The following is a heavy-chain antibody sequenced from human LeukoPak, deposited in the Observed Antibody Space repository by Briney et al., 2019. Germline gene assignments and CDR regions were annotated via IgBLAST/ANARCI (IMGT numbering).Heavy chain of an antibody. D-gene: IGHD1-26*01. CDR1: GGSISSSNW. Sequence: SETLSLTCAVSGGSISSSNWWSWVRQPPGKGLEWIGEIYHSGSTNYNPSLKSRVTISVDKSKNQFSLKLSSVTAADTAVYYCAGAPYLGATDALFDYWGQGTLVTVSS. CDR2: IYHSGST. CDR3: AGAPYLGATDALFDY. J-gene: IGHJ4*02. V-gene: IGHV4-4*02.